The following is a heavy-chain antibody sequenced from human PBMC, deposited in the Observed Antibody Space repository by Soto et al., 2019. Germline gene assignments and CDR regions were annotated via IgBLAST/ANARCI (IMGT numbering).Heavy chain of an antibody. CDR2: IIPIFGTA. D-gene: IGHD3-22*01. V-gene: IGHV1-69*13. Sequence: ASVKVSCKASGGTFSSYAISWVRQAPGQGLEWMGGIIPIFGTANYAQKFQGRVTITADESTSTAYMELSSLRSEDTAVYYCARYDANLYYYDRSGPHAFDIWGQGTMVT. CDR3: ARYDANLYYYDRSGPHAFDI. J-gene: IGHJ3*02. CDR1: GGTFSSYA.